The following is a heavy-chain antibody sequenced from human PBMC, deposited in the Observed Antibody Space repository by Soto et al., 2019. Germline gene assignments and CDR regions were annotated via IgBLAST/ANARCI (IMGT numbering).Heavy chain of an antibody. Sequence: GGSLRLSCAASGFTFSSYAMSWVRQAPGKGLEWVSAISGSGGSTYYADSVKGRFTISRDNSKNTLYLQMNSLRAEDTAVYYCAKFSGGGGYYYYYYMDVWGKGTTVTVSS. CDR3: AKFSGGGGYYYYYYMDV. CDR2: ISGSGGST. V-gene: IGHV3-23*01. CDR1: GFTFSSYA. J-gene: IGHJ6*03.